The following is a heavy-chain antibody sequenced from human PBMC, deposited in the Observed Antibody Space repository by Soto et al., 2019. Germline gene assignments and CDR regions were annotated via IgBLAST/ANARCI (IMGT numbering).Heavy chain of an antibody. J-gene: IGHJ6*02. V-gene: IGHV1-18*01. Sequence: QVQLVQSGAEVKKPGASVTVSCKTSGYTFSNYGINWVRQAPGQGLEWMGWISGYNGNTNYAQTVQGRGTMTTETSTGTVYMELRSLKSDDTAIYYCSRFIMVGGWFDPNYYHGMDVWGQGTTVTVSS. CDR3: SRFIMVGGWFDPNYYHGMDV. CDR2: ISGYNGNT. D-gene: IGHD6-19*01. CDR1: GYTFSNYG.